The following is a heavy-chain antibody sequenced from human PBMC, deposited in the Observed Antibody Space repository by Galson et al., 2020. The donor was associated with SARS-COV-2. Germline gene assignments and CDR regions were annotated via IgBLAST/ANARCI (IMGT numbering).Heavy chain of an antibody. CDR2: ILYDGSNK. CDR3: ARDSGGIFDY. J-gene: IGHJ4*02. D-gene: IGHD3-10*01. Sequence: GGSLRLSCAASGFTFSSYAMHWVRQAPGKGLEWVAVILYDGSNKYYADSVKGRFTISRDNSKNTLYLQMNSLRAEDTAVYYCARDSGGIFDYWGQGTLVTVSS. CDR1: GFTFSSYA. V-gene: IGHV3-30*04.